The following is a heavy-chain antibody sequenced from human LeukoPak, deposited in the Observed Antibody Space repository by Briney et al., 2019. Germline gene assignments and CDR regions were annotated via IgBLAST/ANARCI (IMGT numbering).Heavy chain of an antibody. Sequence: ASVNVSFTTSGYTFTNYFIHWVRQVPGQGLEWMGMVNPTGGSTSYAQSFQGRVTLTGDTSTSTVYMEFSALTSEDTAVYYCARGRSKALDFWGQGTPVTVSS. V-gene: IGHV1-46*01. CDR1: GYTFTNYF. CDR3: ARGRSKALDF. J-gene: IGHJ4*02. CDR2: VNPTGGST. D-gene: IGHD5/OR15-5a*01.